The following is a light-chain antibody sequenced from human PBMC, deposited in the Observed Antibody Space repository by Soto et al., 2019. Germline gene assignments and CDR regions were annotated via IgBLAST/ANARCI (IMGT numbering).Light chain of an antibody. Sequence: IQMTQSPSALSGSGGDRVNITCRASQGIRNDLGWYQQKQGKAPKXLIYAASSLQSGVPSRFSGSLYGTEFNLTISSLQPEDFATYYCLQHNSYPRTFGQGTKVDIK. CDR1: QGIRND. CDR3: LQHNSYPRT. V-gene: IGKV1-17*01. CDR2: AAS. J-gene: IGKJ1*01.